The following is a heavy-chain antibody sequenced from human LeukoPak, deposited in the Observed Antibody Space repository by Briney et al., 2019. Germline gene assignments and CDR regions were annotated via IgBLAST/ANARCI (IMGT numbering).Heavy chain of an antibody. CDR3: AREGERIAAAEPRRHVRY. D-gene: IGHD6-13*01. J-gene: IGHJ4*02. V-gene: IGHV1-46*01. CDR1: GYTFTSYY. CDR2: INPSGGST. Sequence: ASVKVSCKASGYTFTSYYMHWVRQAPGQGLEWMGIINPSGGSTSYAQKFQGRVTMTRDTSISTAYMELSRLRSDDTAVYYCAREGERIAAAEPRRHVRYWGQGTLVTVSS.